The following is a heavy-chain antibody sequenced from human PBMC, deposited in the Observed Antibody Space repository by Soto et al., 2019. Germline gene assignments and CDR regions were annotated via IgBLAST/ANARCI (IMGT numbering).Heavy chain of an antibody. Sequence: QPGGSLRLSCVASGFVFEVYWMHWVRQVPGKGLEWVSRISDDGARIDYADSVRGRFTISRDNAKNALYLQMNALRGEDTAVYFCTRGPRPSSIGTGAVWGRGVLVTVSS. CDR3: TRGPRPSSIGTGAV. CDR2: ISDDGARI. V-gene: IGHV3-74*01. J-gene: IGHJ4*02. D-gene: IGHD2-2*01. CDR1: GFVFEVYW.